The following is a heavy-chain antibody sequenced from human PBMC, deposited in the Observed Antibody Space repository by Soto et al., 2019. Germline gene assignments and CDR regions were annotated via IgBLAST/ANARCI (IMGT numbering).Heavy chain of an antibody. CDR1: GFTFSSYA. Sequence: GGALRLSCAASGFTFSSYAMHLVRQAPGKGLEWVAVISYDGSNKYYADSVKGRFTISRDNSKNTLYLQMNSLRAEDTAVYYCAREGRSWYYGMDVWGQGTTVTVSS. V-gene: IGHV3-30-3*01. J-gene: IGHJ6*02. CDR3: AREGRSWYYGMDV. D-gene: IGHD6-13*01. CDR2: ISYDGSNK.